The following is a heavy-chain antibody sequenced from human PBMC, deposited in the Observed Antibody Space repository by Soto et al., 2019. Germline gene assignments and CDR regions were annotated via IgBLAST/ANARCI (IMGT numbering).Heavy chain of an antibody. CDR2: IIPIFGTA. CDR1: GGTFSSYA. Sequence: ASVKVSCKASGGTFSSYAISWVRQAPGQGLEWMGGIIPIFGTANYAQKFQGRVTITADESTSTAYMELSSLRSEDTAVYYCARDGSGDYYYYYMDVWGKGTTVTVSS. D-gene: IGHD7-27*01. V-gene: IGHV1-69*13. CDR3: ARDGSGDYYYYYMDV. J-gene: IGHJ6*03.